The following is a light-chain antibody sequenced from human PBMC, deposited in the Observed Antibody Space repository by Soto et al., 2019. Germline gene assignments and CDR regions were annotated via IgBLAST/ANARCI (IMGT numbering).Light chain of an antibody. CDR3: QQYDDLPFT. Sequence: DIQMTQSPSSLSASVGDRVTVTCQASQDISNFLNWYQQKPGRAPRLLIYDASNLETGVPSRFGGSGSGTHFTFTITSLQPEDFATYYCQQYDDLPFTFGPGT. J-gene: IGKJ3*01. CDR1: QDISNF. V-gene: IGKV1-33*01. CDR2: DAS.